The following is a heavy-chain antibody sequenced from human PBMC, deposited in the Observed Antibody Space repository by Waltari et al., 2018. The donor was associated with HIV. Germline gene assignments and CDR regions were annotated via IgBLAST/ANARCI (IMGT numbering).Heavy chain of an antibody. Sequence: QVQLVQSGAEVKKPGASVKVSCKASGYTFTGSYMHWVRQAPGHGLRWSGGIKPNSGGTNYAQTFQGSVTMTMDTSVSTTYMELSRLRADGRAVYYGARGHGLRFLGGDVWGQGTTVTVSS. CDR2: IKPNSGGT. D-gene: IGHD3-3*01. CDR1: GYTFTGSY. J-gene: IGHJ6*02. V-gene: IGHV1-2*02. CDR3: ARGHGLRFLGGDV.